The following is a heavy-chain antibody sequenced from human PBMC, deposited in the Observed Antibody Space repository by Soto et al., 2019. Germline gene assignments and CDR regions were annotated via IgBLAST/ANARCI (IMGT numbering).Heavy chain of an antibody. J-gene: IGHJ5*02. CDR2: IYWDNDR. Sequence: QITLKESGPTLVEPTQTLTLTCSFSGFSLSRSGVGVGWLRQAPGKALECLGIIYWDNDRRYNPSLKKRLTLTKKASKDQVILTMTYMEPVDTAAYYCARRGPYFSYWDVGWFDTWGQGTLVTVS. CDR3: ARRGPYFSYWDVGWFDT. V-gene: IGHV2-5*02. D-gene: IGHD1-1*01. CDR1: GFSLSRSGVG.